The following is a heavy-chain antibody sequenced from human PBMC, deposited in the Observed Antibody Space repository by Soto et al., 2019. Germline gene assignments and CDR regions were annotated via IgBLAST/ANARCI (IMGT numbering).Heavy chain of an antibody. J-gene: IGHJ4*02. D-gene: IGHD3-3*01. CDR3: AREYDFWSGNVDY. Sequence: GGSLRLSCAASGFTFSSYAMHWVRQAPGKGLEYVSAISSNGGSTYYANSVKGRFTISRDNSKNTLYLQMGSLRAEDMAVYYCAREYDFWSGNVDYWGQGTLVTVSS. CDR2: ISSNGGST. CDR1: GFTFSSYA. V-gene: IGHV3-64*01.